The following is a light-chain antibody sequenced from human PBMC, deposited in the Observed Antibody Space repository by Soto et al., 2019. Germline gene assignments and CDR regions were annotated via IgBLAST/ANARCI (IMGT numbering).Light chain of an antibody. CDR2: EVT. V-gene: IGLV2-14*01. CDR3: NSYTSTSTLV. Sequence: QSVLTQPASVSGSPGQSITISCTGTSSDVGSYNYVSWYQQHPGTAPKLMIYEVTYRPAGVSNRFSGSKSGNTASLTISGLQAEDEADYYCNSYTSTSTLVFGGGTQLTVL. J-gene: IGLJ2*01. CDR1: SSDVGSYNY.